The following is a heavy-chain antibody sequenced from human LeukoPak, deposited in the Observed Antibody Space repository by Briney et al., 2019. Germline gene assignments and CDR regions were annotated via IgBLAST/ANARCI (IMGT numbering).Heavy chain of an antibody. CDR1: GYTFTGYY. D-gene: IGHD2-15*01. Sequence: GGFLRLSCAASGYTFTGYYMHWVRQAPGQGLEWMGWINPNSGGTDYAQKFQGRVTMTRDTSISTAYMELSRLRSDDTAVYYCARGGTVPRDIVVVVAALLSCWFDPWGQGTLVTVSS. CDR3: ARGGTVPRDIVVVVAALLSCWFDP. J-gene: IGHJ5*02. CDR2: INPNSGGT. V-gene: IGHV1-2*02.